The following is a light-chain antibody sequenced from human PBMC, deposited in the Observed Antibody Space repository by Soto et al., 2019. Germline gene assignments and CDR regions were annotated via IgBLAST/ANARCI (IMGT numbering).Light chain of an antibody. CDR3: QQSYSIPVT. Sequence: DIQMTQSPSSLSASVGDRFTITFQASQDIRYYLNWFQQKPGKAPKVLIYDASRLETGVPSRFSGSGSGAEFTLTITNVQPEDFATYYCQQSYSIPVTFGPGTRLEIK. CDR1: QDIRYY. V-gene: IGKV1-39*01. J-gene: IGKJ5*01. CDR2: DAS.